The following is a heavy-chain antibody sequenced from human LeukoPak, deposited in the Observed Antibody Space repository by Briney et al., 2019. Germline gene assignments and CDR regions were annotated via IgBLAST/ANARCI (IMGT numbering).Heavy chain of an antibody. CDR1: GGTISGYH. D-gene: IGHD2-8*01. J-gene: IGHJ5*02. CDR2: ISYSGGT. Sequence: SETLSLTCNVSGGTISGYHWSWIRQPPGKGLEWVGHISYSGGTKYNPSLQSRVTISIDTSKNQFSLNLSSVTAADTAVYYCARRVIMSAAGVPDTWLDPWGQGILVTVSS. CDR3: ARRVIMSAAGVPDTWLDP. V-gene: IGHV4-59*08.